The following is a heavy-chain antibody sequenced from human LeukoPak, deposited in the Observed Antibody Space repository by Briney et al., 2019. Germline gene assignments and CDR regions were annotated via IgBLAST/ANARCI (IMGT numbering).Heavy chain of an antibody. Sequence: GGSLRLSCAASGFTFSSYWMSWVRQAPGKGLEWVAKIKQDGSEKYYVDSVKGRFTISRDNAKNSLSLQMNSLRAENTAVYYCARDQGYCTSASCRGDAFDVWGQGSMVSVSS. CDR3: ARDQGYCTSASCRGDAFDV. CDR1: GFTFSSYW. J-gene: IGHJ3*01. CDR2: IKQDGSEK. D-gene: IGHD2-2*01. V-gene: IGHV3-7*01.